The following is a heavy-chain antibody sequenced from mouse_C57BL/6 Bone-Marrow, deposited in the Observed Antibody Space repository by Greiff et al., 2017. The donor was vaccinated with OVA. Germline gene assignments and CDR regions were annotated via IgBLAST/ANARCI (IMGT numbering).Heavy chain of an antibody. V-gene: IGHV5-6*01. CDR2: ISSGGSYT. CDR3: AKPGGGFAY. Sequence: EVQLVESGGDLVKPGGSLKLSCAASGFTFSSYGMSWVRQTPDKRLEWVATISSGGSYTYYPDSVKGRFPISRDNAKNTLYLQMSSLKSEDTAMYYCAKPGGGFAYWGQGTLVTVSA. J-gene: IGHJ3*01. CDR1: GFTFSSYG.